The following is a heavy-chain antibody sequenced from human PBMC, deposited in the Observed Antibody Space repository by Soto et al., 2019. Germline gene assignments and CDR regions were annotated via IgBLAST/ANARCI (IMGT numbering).Heavy chain of an antibody. D-gene: IGHD3-16*02. CDR1: GGTFSSYT. Sequence: GASVKVSCKASGGTFSSYTSSWVRQAPGQGLEWMGRIIPILGIANYAQKFQGRVTITADKSTSTAYMELSSLRSEDTAVYYCARDRYDYIWGSYRILTTFDPWGQGTLVTVSS. CDR3: ARDRYDYIWGSYRILTTFDP. V-gene: IGHV1-69*04. J-gene: IGHJ5*02. CDR2: IIPILGIA.